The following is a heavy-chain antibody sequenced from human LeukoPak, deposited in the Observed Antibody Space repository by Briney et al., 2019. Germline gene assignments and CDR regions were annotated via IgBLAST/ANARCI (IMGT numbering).Heavy chain of an antibody. CDR1: GFNFRDHE. CDR2: IHNNGAI. CDR3: AGETSTSDFNALDV. Sequence: PGESLRLSCVASGFNFRDHEMNWVRQAPGKGLEWVSKIHNNGAISYANSVKGRFIISRDNARSSLYLQVNNLRAEDTALYFCAGETSTSDFNALDVWGQGTVVTVS. J-gene: IGHJ3*01. V-gene: IGHV3-48*03. D-gene: IGHD2-2*01.